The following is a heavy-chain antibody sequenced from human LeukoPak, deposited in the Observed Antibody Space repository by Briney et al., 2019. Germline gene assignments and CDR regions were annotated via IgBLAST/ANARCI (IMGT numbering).Heavy chain of an antibody. J-gene: IGHJ3*01. V-gene: IGHV3-23*01. Sequence: GGSLRLSCAASGFTFNNYGMNWVRQAPGKGLEWVSFIKGGGGAAYYTDSVKGRFTISRDNSKNTLYLQMSSLRPEDTAIYYCAKCGYSYGNDALDLWGRGTMVTVSS. D-gene: IGHD5-18*01. CDR2: IKGGGGAA. CDR3: AKCGYSYGNDALDL. CDR1: GFTFNNYG.